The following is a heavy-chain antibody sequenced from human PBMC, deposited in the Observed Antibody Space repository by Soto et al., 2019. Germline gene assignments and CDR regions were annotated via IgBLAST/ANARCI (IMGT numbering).Heavy chain of an antibody. J-gene: IGHJ6*02. CDR1: GGTFSSYA. CDR3: ARSQGSSTSLEIYYYYYYGMDV. V-gene: IGHV1-69*01. D-gene: IGHD2-2*01. Sequence: QVQLVQSGAEVKKPGSSVKVSCKASGGTFSSYAISWVRQAPGQGLEWMRGIIPISETTNYAQKFQGRVTITADESKSTAYMELSRLRSEDTAVYYCARSQGSSTSLEIYYYYYYGMDVWGQGTSVTVSS. CDR2: IIPISETT.